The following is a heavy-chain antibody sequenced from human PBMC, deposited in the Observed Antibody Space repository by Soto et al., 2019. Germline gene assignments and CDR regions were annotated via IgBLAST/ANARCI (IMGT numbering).Heavy chain of an antibody. J-gene: IGHJ4*02. CDR1: GFIFSNYA. V-gene: IGHV3-30-3*01. CDR2: ISYDGNNE. CDR3: ARVGGGMGCYYFDY. Sequence: QVQLVESGGGVVQPGRSLRLSCAASGFIFSNYAMHWVRQAPGKGLEWVAVISYDGNNEYYADSMKGRFTISRDNSENTRYVQMNSLRAEDTAVYYCARVGGGMGCYYFDYWGQGTLVTVSS. D-gene: IGHD2-15*01.